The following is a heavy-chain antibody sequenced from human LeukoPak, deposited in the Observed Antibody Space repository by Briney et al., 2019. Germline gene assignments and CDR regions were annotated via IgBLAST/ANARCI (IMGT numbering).Heavy chain of an antibody. D-gene: IGHD5-12*01. CDR3: ARVSGYHWESFYDY. CDR2: ISSSGSTI. V-gene: IGHV3-48*03. J-gene: IGHJ4*02. CDR1: GFTFSSYE. Sequence: TGGSLRLPCAASGFTFSSYEMNWARQAPGKGLEWVSYISSSGSTIYYADSVKGRFTISRDNAKSSLYLQMNSLRAEDTAVYYCARVSGYHWESFYDYWGQGTLVTVSS.